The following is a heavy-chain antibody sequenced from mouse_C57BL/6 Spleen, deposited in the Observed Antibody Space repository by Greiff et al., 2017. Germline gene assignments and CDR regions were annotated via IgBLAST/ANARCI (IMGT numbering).Heavy chain of an antibody. CDR3: AREGNYGNSWFAY. J-gene: IGHJ3*01. V-gene: IGHV1-52*01. CDR1: GYTFTSYW. D-gene: IGHD2-1*01. Sequence: QVQLQQSGAELVRPGSSVKLSCKASGYTFTSYWMHWVKQRPIQGLEWIGNIDPSDSETHYNQKFKDKATLTVDKSSSTAYMQLSSLTSEDSAVYYCAREGNYGNSWFAYWGQGTLVTVSA. CDR2: IDPSDSET.